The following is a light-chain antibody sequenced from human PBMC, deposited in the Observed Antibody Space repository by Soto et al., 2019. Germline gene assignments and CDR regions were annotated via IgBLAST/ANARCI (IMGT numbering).Light chain of an antibody. J-gene: IGKJ1*01. CDR3: QQSYSTPPT. CDR2: TSS. V-gene: IGKV1-39*01. CDR1: QSIGRN. Sequence: DIQMTQXPASLSASVXXRVPISCRASQSIGRNLNWYQQKPGKAPTLLMFTSSNLQSGVPSRFSGSGSGTDFILTISSLQPEDFATYYCQQSYSTPPTFGQGTKVDI.